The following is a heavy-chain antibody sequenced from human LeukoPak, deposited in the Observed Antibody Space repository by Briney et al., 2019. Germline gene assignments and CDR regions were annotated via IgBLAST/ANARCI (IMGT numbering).Heavy chain of an antibody. CDR3: ARDRAAYCSSTSCSLYYYYYYMDV. D-gene: IGHD2-2*01. Sequence: ASVKVSCKASGYTFTGYYMHWARQAPGQGLEWMGWINPNSGGTNYAQKFQGRVTMTRDTSISTAYMELSRLRSDDTAVYYCARDRAAYCSSTSCSLYYYYYYMDVWGKGTTVTVSS. CDR1: GYTFTGYY. J-gene: IGHJ6*03. CDR2: INPNSGGT. V-gene: IGHV1-2*02.